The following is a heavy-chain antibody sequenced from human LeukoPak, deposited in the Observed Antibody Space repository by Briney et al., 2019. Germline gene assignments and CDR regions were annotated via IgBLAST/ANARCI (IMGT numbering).Heavy chain of an antibody. D-gene: IGHD3-16*02. J-gene: IGHJ4*02. Sequence: PPETLSLTCTVSGGSISSYYWSWIRQPAGKGLEWIGRIYTSGSTNYNPSLKSRVTISVDTSKNQFSLKLSSVTAADTAVYYCASFSYYDYVWGSYRTTPGDYWGQGTLVTVSS. CDR1: GGSISSYY. CDR2: IYTSGST. CDR3: ASFSYYDYVWGSYRTTPGDY. V-gene: IGHV4-4*07.